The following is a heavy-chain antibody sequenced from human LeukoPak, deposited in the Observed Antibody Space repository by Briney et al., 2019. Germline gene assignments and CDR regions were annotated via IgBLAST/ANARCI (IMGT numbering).Heavy chain of an antibody. D-gene: IGHD6-19*01. J-gene: IGHJ4*02. CDR1: GFTFSSYS. V-gene: IGHV3-30*02. CDR2: IRYDGSNK. Sequence: PGGSLRLSCAASGFTFSSYSMYWVRHAPGKGLEWVAFIRYDGSNKYYADSVKGRFTISRDNSKNTLYLQMNSLRAEDTAVYYCARDQVEQWSGVAWYIDYWGQGTLVTVSS. CDR3: ARDQVEQWSGVAWYIDY.